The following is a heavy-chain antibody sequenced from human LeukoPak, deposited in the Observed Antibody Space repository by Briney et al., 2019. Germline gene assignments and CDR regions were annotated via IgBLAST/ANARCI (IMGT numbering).Heavy chain of an antibody. D-gene: IGHD5-12*01. V-gene: IGHV5-51*01. CDR2: IYPADSDS. CDR1: GYSFPSYW. CDR3: ARRGYSEYEPSDY. J-gene: IGHJ4*02. Sequence: GESLKISCKGSGYSFPSYWMGWLGQMPAKGREWMGFIYPADSDSRYSPSFQGQVTISADKSISTTYLQWSSLKASDTAVYYCARRGYSEYEPSDYWGQGTLVTVSS.